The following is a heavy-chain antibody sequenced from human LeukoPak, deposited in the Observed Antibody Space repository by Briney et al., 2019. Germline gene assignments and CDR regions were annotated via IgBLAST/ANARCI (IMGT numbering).Heavy chain of an antibody. D-gene: IGHD3-10*01. CDR1: GGSISSSSYY. Sequence: SETLSLTCTVSGGSISSSSYYWRWIRQPPGKGLEWIGSIYYSGSTYYNPSLKSRVTISVDTSKNQFSLKLSSVTAADTAVYYCASPIFGELLWPYYYYMDVWGKGTTVTISS. J-gene: IGHJ6*03. CDR2: IYYSGST. V-gene: IGHV4-39*01. CDR3: ASPIFGELLWPYYYYMDV.